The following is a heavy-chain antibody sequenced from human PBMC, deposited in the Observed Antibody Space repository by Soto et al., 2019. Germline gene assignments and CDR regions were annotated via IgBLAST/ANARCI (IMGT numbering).Heavy chain of an antibody. J-gene: IGHJ5*02. V-gene: IGHV1-69*01. Sequence: QVQLVQSGAEVKKPGSSVKVSCKASGGTFSSYAISWVRQAPGQGLEWMGGIIPIFGTANYAQKFQGRVTITADESTSTAYMELSSLRSEDTAVYYCARRQEGSGSYYNVFGWFDPWGQGTLVTVSS. CDR2: IIPIFGTA. CDR3: ARRQEGSGSYYNVFGWFDP. CDR1: GGTFSSYA. D-gene: IGHD3-10*01.